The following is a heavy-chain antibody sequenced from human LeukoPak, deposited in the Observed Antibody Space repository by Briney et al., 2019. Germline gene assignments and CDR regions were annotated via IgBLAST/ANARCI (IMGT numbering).Heavy chain of an antibody. CDR2: INPKIGGT. J-gene: IGHJ4*02. CDR1: GYTFTDSY. D-gene: IGHD6-19*01. V-gene: IGHV1-2*02. CDR3: ARGRAVSGTGGY. Sequence: ASVKVSCKGSGYTFTDSYLHWVRQAPGQGLEWMGWINPKIGGTNYAQKFQGRVTMNRDTSISTAYMELSRLRSDDTAIYYCARGRAVSGTGGYWGQGTLVTVSS.